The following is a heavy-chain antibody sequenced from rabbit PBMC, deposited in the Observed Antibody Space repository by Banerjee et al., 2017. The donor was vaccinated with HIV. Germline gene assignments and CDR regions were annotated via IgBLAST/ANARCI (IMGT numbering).Heavy chain of an antibody. CDR2: IASGSSGST. V-gene: IGHV1S45*01. J-gene: IGHJ4*01. CDR3: ARDLAGVIGWNFNL. CDR1: GFDFSTNA. Sequence: QEQLEESGGDLVKPEGSLTLTCTASGFDFSTNAMCWVRQAPGKGLEWIGCIASGSSGSTYYASWAKGRFTISKASWTTVTLQMTSLTAADTASYFCARDLAGVIGWNFNLWGPGTLVTVS. D-gene: IGHD4-1*01.